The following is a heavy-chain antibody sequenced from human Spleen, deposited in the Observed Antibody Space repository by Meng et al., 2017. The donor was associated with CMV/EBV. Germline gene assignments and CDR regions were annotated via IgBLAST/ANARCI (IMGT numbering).Heavy chain of an antibody. V-gene: IGHV1-69*10. CDR3: ARGGLTIFGRPYDP. CDR1: GGTFSSYA. D-gene: IGHD3-3*01. CDR2: IIPIRRIA. J-gene: IGHJ5*02. Sequence: ASGGTFSSYAISWVRQAPGQGLEWMGGIIPIRRIANYAQKFQGRVTITADKSTTTAYMELSSLRSEDTAVYYCARGGLTIFGRPYDPWGQGTLVTVSS.